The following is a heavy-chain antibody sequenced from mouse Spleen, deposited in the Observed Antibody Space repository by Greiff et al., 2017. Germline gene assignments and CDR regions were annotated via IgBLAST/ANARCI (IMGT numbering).Heavy chain of an antibody. Sequence: VKLMESGAELVRPGSSVKISCKASGYAFSSYWMNWVKQRPGQGLEWIGQIYPGDGDTNYNGKFKGKATLTADKSSSTAYMQLSSLTSEDSAVYFCARRLGYYAMDYWGQGTSVTVSS. CDR1: GYAFSSYW. V-gene: IGHV1-80*01. J-gene: IGHJ4*01. CDR3: ARRLGYYAMDY. D-gene: IGHD4-1*01. CDR2: IYPGDGDT.